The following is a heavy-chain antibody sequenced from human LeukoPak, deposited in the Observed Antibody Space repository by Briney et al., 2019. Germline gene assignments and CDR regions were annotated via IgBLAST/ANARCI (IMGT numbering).Heavy chain of an antibody. V-gene: IGHV3-30*04. CDR3: AKGLSGSPPPY. D-gene: IGHD3-10*01. CDR2: ISYDGSNK. Sequence: GGSLRLSCAASGFTFSTYALHWVRQAPGKGLEWVAVISYDGSNKHYADSVKGRFTISRDNSKNTLYLQVNSPRAEDTAVYYCAKGLSGSPPPYWGQGTLVTVSS. CDR1: GFTFSTYA. J-gene: IGHJ4*02.